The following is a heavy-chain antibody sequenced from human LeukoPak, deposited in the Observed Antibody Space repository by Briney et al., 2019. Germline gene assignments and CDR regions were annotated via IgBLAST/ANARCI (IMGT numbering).Heavy chain of an antibody. V-gene: IGHV3-33*01. D-gene: IGHD2-2*01. CDR1: GFTFSSYG. J-gene: IGHJ4*02. CDR3: AREWGPAAMAHTLN. Sequence: GGSLRLSGAASGFTFSSYGMHWVRQAPGKGLEWVAVTWYDENSKYYADSVKGRFTISRDNSKNTLYLQMNSLRAEDTAMYYCAREWGPAAMAHTLNWGQGTLVTVSS. CDR2: TWYDENSK.